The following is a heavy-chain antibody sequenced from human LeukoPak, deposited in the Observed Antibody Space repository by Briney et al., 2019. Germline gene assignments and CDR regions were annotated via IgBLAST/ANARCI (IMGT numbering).Heavy chain of an antibody. D-gene: IGHD4/OR15-4a*01. CDR2: IYYSGST. Sequence: SETLSLTCSVSGGSISSSSYYWGWIRQPPGKGLEWIGSIYYSGSTYYNPSLKSRVTISVDTSKNQFSLKLSSVTAADTAVYYCARDDYGYRYYFDYWGQGTLVTVSS. CDR3: ARDDYGYRYYFDY. J-gene: IGHJ4*02. CDR1: GGSISSSSYY. V-gene: IGHV4-39*07.